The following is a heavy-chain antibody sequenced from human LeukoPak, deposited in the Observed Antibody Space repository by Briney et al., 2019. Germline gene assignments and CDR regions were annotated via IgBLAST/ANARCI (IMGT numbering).Heavy chain of an antibody. CDR2: ISGSGGST. CDR3: AKDQIGGSYYDILTGYYKTHYYYGMDV. V-gene: IGHV3-23*01. J-gene: IGHJ6*04. CDR1: GFTFSSYA. D-gene: IGHD3-9*01. Sequence: PTGRSLRLSCAASGFTFSSYAMSWVRQAAGKGLEWVSAISGSGGSTYYADSVKGRFTISRDNSKNTLYLQMNGLRAEDTAVYYCAKDQIGGSYYDILTGYYKTHYYYGMDVWGKGTTVTVSS.